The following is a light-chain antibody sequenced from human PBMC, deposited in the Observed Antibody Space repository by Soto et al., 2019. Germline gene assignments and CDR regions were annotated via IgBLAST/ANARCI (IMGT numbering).Light chain of an antibody. CDR2: GAS. CDR3: QQYNNWPPA. V-gene: IGKV3-15*01. J-gene: IGKJ2*01. Sequence: EILMTQSPATLSVSPGEGATLSCRASQSISRNLAWYQQKPGQAPRLLIYGASTRATGFPARFSGSGSGTEFTLTISSLQFEDFAVYYCQQYNNWPPAFGQGTKLEIK. CDR1: QSISRN.